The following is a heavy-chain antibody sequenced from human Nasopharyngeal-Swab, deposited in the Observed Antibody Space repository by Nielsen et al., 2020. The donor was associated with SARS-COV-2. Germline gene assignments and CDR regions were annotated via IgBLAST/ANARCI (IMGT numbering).Heavy chain of an antibody. CDR1: GFSFSTYA. Sequence: GESLKISCGASGFSFSTYAMTWVRQAPGKGLEWVLVISDSGGKTFYADSVRGRFTLSRDNSKNTLYLQMNSVRAEDTAIYYCARENYFGSGTLASYDVWGQGTLVTVSS. J-gene: IGHJ4*02. CDR3: ARENYFGSGTLASYDV. CDR2: ISDSGGKT. D-gene: IGHD3-10*01. V-gene: IGHV3-23*01.